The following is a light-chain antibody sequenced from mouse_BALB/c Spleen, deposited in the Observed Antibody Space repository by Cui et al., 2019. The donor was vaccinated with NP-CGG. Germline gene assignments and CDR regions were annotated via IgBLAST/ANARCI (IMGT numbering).Light chain of an antibody. CDR2: GTN. J-gene: IGLJ1*01. V-gene: IGLV1*01. Sequence: VVTQESALTTSPGETVTLTCRSSTGAVTTYNYANWVQEKPDHLFTGLIGGTNNRAPGVPARFSGSLIGDKAALTITGAQTEDETIYFCALWYSNHWVFGGGTKLTVL. CDR3: ALWYSNHWV. CDR1: TGAVTTYNY.